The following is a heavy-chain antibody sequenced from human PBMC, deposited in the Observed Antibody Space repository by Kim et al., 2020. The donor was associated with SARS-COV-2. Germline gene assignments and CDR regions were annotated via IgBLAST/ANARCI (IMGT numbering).Heavy chain of an antibody. V-gene: IGHV4-31*03. CDR1: GGSISSGGYY. J-gene: IGHJ4*02. CDR3: ARESLCGGDCYSSPAVDY. D-gene: IGHD2-21*02. CDR2: IYYSGST. Sequence: SETLSLTCTVSGGSISSGGYYWSWIRQHPGKGLEWIGYIYYSGSTYYNPSLKSRVTISVDTSKNQFSLKLSSVTAADTAVYYCARESLCGGDCYSSPAVDYWGQGTLVTVSS.